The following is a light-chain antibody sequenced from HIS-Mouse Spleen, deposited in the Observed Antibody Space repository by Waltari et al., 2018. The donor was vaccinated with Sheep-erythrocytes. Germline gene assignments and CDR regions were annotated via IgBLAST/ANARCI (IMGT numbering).Light chain of an antibody. J-gene: IGLJ2*01. CDR2: DDS. V-gene: IGLV3-21*03. CDR3: QVWKV. Sequence: SYVLTQPPSVSVAPGKTARITCGGNNIGSKSVHWYQQKPGKAPVLVVYDDSDRPSGMPARFSGSTSGNTATLTISRVEAGDEADYYCQVWKVFGGGTKLTVL. CDR1: NIGSKS.